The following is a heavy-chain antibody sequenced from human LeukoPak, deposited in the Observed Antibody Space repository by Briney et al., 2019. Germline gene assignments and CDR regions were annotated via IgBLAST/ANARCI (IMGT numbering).Heavy chain of an antibody. CDR1: GGSISSYY. Sequence: SETLSLTCTVSGGSISSYYWSWIRQPPGKGLEWIGYIYYSGSTNYNPSLKSRVTISVDTSKNQFSLKLSSVTAADTAVYYCAKDLKFGTLDYWGQGTLVTVSS. CDR3: AKDLKFGTLDY. CDR2: IYYSGST. J-gene: IGHJ4*02. V-gene: IGHV4-59*12. D-gene: IGHD3-10*01.